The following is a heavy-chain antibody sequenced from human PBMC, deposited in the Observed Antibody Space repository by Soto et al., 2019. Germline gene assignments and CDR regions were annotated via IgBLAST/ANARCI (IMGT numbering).Heavy chain of an antibody. V-gene: IGHV3-74*01. J-gene: IGHJ4*02. CDR3: AGGAGSNKPFDY. CDR1: GFTFSIFC. D-gene: IGHD2-2*01. Sequence: LRLSCAASGFTFSIFCLHWVRQVSGKGLVWVSRVNSDGSTTAYADSVKGRFTASRDNAKNTLYLQMDNLRAEDTAVYYCAGGAGSNKPFDYWGQGTLVTVSS. CDR2: VNSDGSTT.